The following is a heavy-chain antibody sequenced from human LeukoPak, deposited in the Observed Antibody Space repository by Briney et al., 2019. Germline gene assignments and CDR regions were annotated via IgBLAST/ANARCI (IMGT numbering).Heavy chain of an antibody. CDR3: AKRSLTGRISSGGMDV. CDR2: SSGSGGST. D-gene: IGHD3-9*01. CDR1: GFTFSSYA. J-gene: IGHJ6*02. Sequence: GGSLRLSCAASGFTFSSYAMNWVRQAPGKGLEWVSASSGSGGSTYYADSVKGRFTISRDNSKSTLYLQMNSLRAEDTAVYHCAKRSLTGRISSGGMDVWGQGTTVTVSS. V-gene: IGHV3-23*01.